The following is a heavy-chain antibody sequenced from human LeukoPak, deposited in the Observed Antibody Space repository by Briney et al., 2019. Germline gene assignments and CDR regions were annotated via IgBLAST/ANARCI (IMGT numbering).Heavy chain of an antibody. Sequence: PGGSLRLSCAASGFTFDDYGMSWVRQAPGKGLEWVSGVNWNGGSTGYADSVKGRFTISRDNAKNSLYLQMNSLRAEDTALYYCARGVKVSGWYWSDYWGQGTLVTVSS. CDR1: GFTFDDYG. V-gene: IGHV3-20*04. D-gene: IGHD6-13*01. J-gene: IGHJ4*02. CDR3: ARGVKVSGWYWSDY. CDR2: VNWNGGST.